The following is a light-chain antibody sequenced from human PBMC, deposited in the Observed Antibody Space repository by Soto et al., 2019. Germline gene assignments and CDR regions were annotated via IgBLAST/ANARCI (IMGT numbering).Light chain of an antibody. CDR1: QSLLYSNGHTY. CDR3: MQGTHLPLT. CDR2: EVS. J-gene: IGKJ4*01. V-gene: IGKV2-30*01. Sequence: EVVLTQSPLSQSVTLGQPASISCKCSQSLLYSNGHTYLTLFHQSPGQPPRRLIYEVSYRDSGVADSISGSESDTDFTLRISRVEVEDVGVYYCMQGTHLPLTFGGGTKVEIK.